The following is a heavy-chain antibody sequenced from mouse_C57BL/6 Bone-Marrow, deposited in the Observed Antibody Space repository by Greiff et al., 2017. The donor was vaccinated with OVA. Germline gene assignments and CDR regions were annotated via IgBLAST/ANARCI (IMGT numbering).Heavy chain of an antibody. CDR3: ARDDDSAWFAY. D-gene: IGHD2-4*01. Sequence: DVHLVESGGGLVQSGRSLRLSCATSGFTFSDFYMEWVRQAPGKGLEWIAASRNKANDYTTEYSASVKGRFIVSRDTSQSILYLQMNALRAEDTAIYYCARDDDSAWFAYWGQGTLVTVSA. V-gene: IGHV7-1*01. CDR1: GFTFSDFY. CDR2: SRNKANDYTT. J-gene: IGHJ3*01.